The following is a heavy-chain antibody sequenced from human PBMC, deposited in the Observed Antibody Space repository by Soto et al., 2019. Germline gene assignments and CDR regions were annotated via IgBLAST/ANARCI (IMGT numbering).Heavy chain of an antibody. V-gene: IGHV3-48*03. CDR1: GFTFSSYE. CDR2: ISSSGSTI. Sequence: GGSLRLSCAASGFTFSSYEMNWVRQAPGKGLEWVSYISSSGSTIYYADSVKGRFTISRDNAKNSLYLQMNSLRAEDTAVYYCARGITLKEEGAFDIWGQGTMVTVSS. CDR3: ARGITLKEEGAFDI. D-gene: IGHD3-22*01. J-gene: IGHJ3*02.